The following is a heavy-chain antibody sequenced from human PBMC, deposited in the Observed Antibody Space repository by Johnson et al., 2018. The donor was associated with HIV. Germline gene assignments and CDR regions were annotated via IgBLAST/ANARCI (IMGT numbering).Heavy chain of an antibody. CDR3: TVPASIAVAGLGAFDI. CDR1: GFTVSGSA. J-gene: IGHJ3*02. CDR2: IRSKGNSYAT. Sequence: VQLVESGGDVVQPGGSLKLSCAASGFTVSGSAMHWVRQASGKGLEWVGRIRSKGNSYATAYPASVKGRFTISRDDSKNTAYLQMNSLKTEDTAVYYCTVPASIAVAGLGAFDIWGQGTMVTVSS. D-gene: IGHD6-19*01. V-gene: IGHV3-73*01.